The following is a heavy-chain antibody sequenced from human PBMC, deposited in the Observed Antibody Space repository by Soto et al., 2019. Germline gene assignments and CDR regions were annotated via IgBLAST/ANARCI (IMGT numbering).Heavy chain of an antibody. J-gene: IGHJ4*02. CDR3: VRDTSPYSSGWHNRHFDY. V-gene: IGHV3-30-3*01. Sequence: QVQLVESGGGVVQPGRSLRLSCAASGFTFSSYAMHWVRQAPGKGLEWVAVISYDGSNKYYADSVRGRFTISRDNSKMLYLQMNTLRGEDTALYYCVRDTSPYSSGWHNRHFDYWGQGTLVTVSS. CDR1: GFTFSSYA. CDR2: ISYDGSNK. D-gene: IGHD6-19*01.